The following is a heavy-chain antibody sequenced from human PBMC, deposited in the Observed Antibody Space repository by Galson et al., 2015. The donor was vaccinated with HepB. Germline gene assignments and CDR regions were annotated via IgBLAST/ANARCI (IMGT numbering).Heavy chain of an antibody. CDR1: GFIFSNYY. V-gene: IGHV3-7*01. Sequence: SLRLSCAASGFIFSNYYMNWVRPAPGKGLEWVADIKQDGRDEDYLGSVRGRFTIPRDNAKNSLYLQMNSLRAEDTAVYFCARGAGQRVLRYYHGMDVWGQGTTVTVSS. D-gene: IGHD4/OR15-4a*01. CDR2: IKQDGRDE. CDR3: ARGAGQRVLRYYHGMDV. J-gene: IGHJ6*02.